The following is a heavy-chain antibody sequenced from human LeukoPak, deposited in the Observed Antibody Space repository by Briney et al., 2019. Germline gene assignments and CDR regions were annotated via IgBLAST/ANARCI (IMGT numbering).Heavy chain of an antibody. D-gene: IGHD3-22*01. CDR2: IIPVLSIL. V-gene: IGHV1-69*04. CDR1: GGTLNTYA. J-gene: IGHJ4*02. Sequence: ASVKLSCKASGGTLNTYAISWVRQAPGLGLEWMGRIIPVLSILNYAQKFQGRVTITADKSTSTTYLELRGLRSEDTAVYYCATDSTYYHDSSGYSFAYWGQGTLVTVSS. CDR3: ATDSTYYHDSSGYSFAY.